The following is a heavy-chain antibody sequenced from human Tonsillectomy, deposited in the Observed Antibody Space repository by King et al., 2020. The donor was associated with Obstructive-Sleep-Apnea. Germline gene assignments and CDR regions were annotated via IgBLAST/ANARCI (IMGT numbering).Heavy chain of an antibody. CDR1: GFTFDDYD. CDR3: AKDIKYYYDSSGYPRAFDI. J-gene: IGHJ3*02. V-gene: IGHV3-9*01. Sequence: VQLVESGGGLVQPGRSLRLSCAASGFTFDDYDMHWVRQAPGKGLEGVSSISWNNGSIGSADSVKGRFTISRDNAKNSLYLQMNSLRAEDTALYYCAKDIKYYYDSSGYPRAFDIWGQGTMVTVSS. CDR2: ISWNNGSI. D-gene: IGHD3-22*01.